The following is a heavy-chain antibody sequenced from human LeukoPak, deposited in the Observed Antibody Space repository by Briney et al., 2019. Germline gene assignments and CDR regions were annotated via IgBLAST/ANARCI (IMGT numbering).Heavy chain of an antibody. V-gene: IGHV4-59*08. CDR3: AGHTSSGYYVFEY. CDR1: GGSISSYY. D-gene: IGHD3-22*01. J-gene: IGHJ4*02. CDR2: IYYSGGT. Sequence: TSETLSLTCTVSGGSISSYYWSWIRRPPGKGLEWIGHIYYSGGTNYTTSLKSRVSISVDTTKNQVSLKLSSVTAADTAVYYCAGHTSSGYYVFEYWGQGTLVTVSS.